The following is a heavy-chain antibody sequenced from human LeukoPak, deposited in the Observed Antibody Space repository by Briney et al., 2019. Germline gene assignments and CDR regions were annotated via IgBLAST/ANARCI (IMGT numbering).Heavy chain of an antibody. V-gene: IGHV3-7*01. D-gene: IGHD3-3*01. J-gene: IGHJ4*02. CDR2: INQDGSAK. Sequence: GGSLRLSCAASGFTFSGSWMSWVRQAAGKGLGWVANINQDGSAKNYLDSVKGRFTISIDRGKNSLYLQMNSLRDEDTAVYYCARELSWSGRDYWGQGTLVTVSS. CDR3: ARELSWSGRDY. CDR1: GFTFSGSW.